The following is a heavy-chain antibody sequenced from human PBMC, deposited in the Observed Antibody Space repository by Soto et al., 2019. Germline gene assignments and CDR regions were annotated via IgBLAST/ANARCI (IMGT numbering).Heavy chain of an antibody. CDR3: ASHENNGFYYFDY. D-gene: IGHD2-8*01. CDR2: ISYDGSNK. CDR1: GFTFSSYA. J-gene: IGHJ4*02. V-gene: IGHV3-30-3*01. Sequence: GGSLRLSCAASGFTFSSYAIHWVRQAPGKGLEWVAVISYDGSNKYYADSVKGRFTISRDNSKNTLYLQMNSLRAEDTAVYYCASHENNGFYYFDYWGQGTLVTVSS.